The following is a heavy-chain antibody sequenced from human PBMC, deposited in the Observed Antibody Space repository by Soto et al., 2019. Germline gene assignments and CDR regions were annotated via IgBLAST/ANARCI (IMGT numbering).Heavy chain of an antibody. CDR3: AGDAWGGGTIFGVVINAGAYYGMDV. CDR1: GYTFTSYY. J-gene: IGHJ6*02. V-gene: IGHV1-46*01. Sequence: GASVKVSCKASGYTFTSYYMHWVRQAPGQGLEWMGIINPSGGSTSYAQKFQGRVTMTRDTSTSTVYMELSSLRSEDTAVYYCAGDAWGGGTIFGVVINAGAYYGMDVWGQGTTVTVSS. D-gene: IGHD3-3*01. CDR2: INPSGGST.